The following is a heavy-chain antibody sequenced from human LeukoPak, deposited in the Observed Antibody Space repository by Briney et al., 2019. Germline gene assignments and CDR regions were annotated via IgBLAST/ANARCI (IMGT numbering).Heavy chain of an antibody. Sequence: GGSLRLACAASGFSFSTYGMHWVRQAPGKGLEWVAFIRYDVSNKYYADSVKGRFTISRDNSKNTLYLQMNSLRVEDTAVYYCAKGRPEVWFGELLFWGQGTLVTVSS. CDR1: GFSFSTYG. D-gene: IGHD3-10*01. J-gene: IGHJ1*01. V-gene: IGHV3-30*02. CDR2: IRYDVSNK. CDR3: AKGRPEVWFGELLF.